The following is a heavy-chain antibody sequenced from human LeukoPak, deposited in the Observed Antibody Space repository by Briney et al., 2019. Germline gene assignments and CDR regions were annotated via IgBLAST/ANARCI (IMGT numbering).Heavy chain of an antibody. CDR3: ARDRNWNYGFDY. Sequence: SETLSLTCTVSGGSISSYYWSWIRQPPGKGLEWIGYIYTSGSTNYNPSLKSRVTMSVDTSKNQFSLKLSSVTAADTAVYYCARDRNWNYGFDYWGQGTLVTVSS. D-gene: IGHD1-7*01. CDR1: GGSISSYY. V-gene: IGHV4-4*08. J-gene: IGHJ4*02. CDR2: IYTSGST.